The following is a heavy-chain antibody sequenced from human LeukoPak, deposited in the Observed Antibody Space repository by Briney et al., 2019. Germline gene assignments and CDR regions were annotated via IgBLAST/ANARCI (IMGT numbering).Heavy chain of an antibody. CDR2: INPDDEST. CDR3: LTIVETTIDAFDI. D-gene: IGHD1-26*01. CDR1: GFTFRKYW. Sequence: GGSLRLSCAASGFTFRKYWLHWVRQAPGKGLVWVSRINPDDESTSYADSVKGRFTISRDNAKSTLYLQMNSLRAEDTAEYYCLTIVETTIDAFDIWGQGTMVTVSS. V-gene: IGHV3-74*01. J-gene: IGHJ3*02.